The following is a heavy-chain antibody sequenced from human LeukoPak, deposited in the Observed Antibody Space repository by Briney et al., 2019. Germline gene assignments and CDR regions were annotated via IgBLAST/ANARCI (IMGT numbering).Heavy chain of an antibody. J-gene: IGHJ4*02. CDR3: AKDRVDGSGSQFDS. CDR1: GFTLSNHA. V-gene: IGHV3-23*01. Sequence: GESLRLSCAASGFTLSNHAMIWVRQAPGKGLEWVSSISGSGAMTYYADSVKGRFTISRDNAMDTLYLQMNSLRADDTAVYYCAKDRVDGSGSQFDSWGQGSLVIVSS. CDR2: ISGSGAMT. D-gene: IGHD3-10*01.